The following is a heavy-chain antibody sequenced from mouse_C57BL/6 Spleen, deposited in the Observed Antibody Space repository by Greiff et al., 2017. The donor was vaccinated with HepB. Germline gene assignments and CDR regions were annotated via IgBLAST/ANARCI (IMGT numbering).Heavy chain of an antibody. J-gene: IGHJ2*01. D-gene: IGHD1-1*01. CDR2: IDPENGDT. CDR1: GFNIKDDY. Sequence: VQLQQSGAELVRPGASVKLSCTASGFNIKDDYMHWVKQRPEQGLEWIGWIDPENGDTEYASKFQGKATITADTSSNTAYLQLSSLTSEDTAVYYCTKASYYGSSYRFDYWGQGTTLTVSS. V-gene: IGHV14-4*01. CDR3: TKASYYGSSYRFDY.